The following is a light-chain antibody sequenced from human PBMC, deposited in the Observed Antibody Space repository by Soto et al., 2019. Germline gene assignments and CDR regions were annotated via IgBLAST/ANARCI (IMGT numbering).Light chain of an antibody. CDR3: QQTYNTPRT. J-gene: IGKJ5*01. CDR1: QSISGY. V-gene: IGKV1-39*01. CDR2: TAS. Sequence: DIQMTQSPSSLSASVGDRFTITCRASQSISGYLNWYQQEPGRAPKLLIYTASSLQSGVPSRFSGSGSGTDFTLTISSLQPEDFATYYCQQTYNTPRTFGQGTRLEIK.